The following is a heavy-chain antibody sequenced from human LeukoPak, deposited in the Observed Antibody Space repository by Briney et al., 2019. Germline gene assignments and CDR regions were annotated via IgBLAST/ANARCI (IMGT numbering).Heavy chain of an antibody. V-gene: IGHV4-39*01. CDR1: GGSISSGSYY. CDR2: IYYSGST. D-gene: IGHD2-15*01. Sequence: SETLSLTCTVSGGSISSGSYYWVWIRQPPGKGLEWIGLIYYSGSTYYNPSLKSRVTISVDTSQNQFSLKLSSVTAADTAVYYCARTYCSGSICYYFDYWGQGTLVTVSS. J-gene: IGHJ4*02. CDR3: ARTYCSGSICYYFDY.